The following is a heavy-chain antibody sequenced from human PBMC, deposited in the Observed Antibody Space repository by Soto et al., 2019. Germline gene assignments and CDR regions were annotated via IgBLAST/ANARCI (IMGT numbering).Heavy chain of an antibody. Sequence: PGGPLRLSCAASGFTFSSFTMNWVRQAPGQGLEWVSYISSGGDSIYYSDSVKGRFTISRDNAKSSLYLHMNSLRDEDTAVYYCARGWVVVSVIQQGENWFDPWGQGTLVTVSS. CDR2: ISSGGDSI. J-gene: IGHJ5*02. D-gene: IGHD2-15*01. CDR1: GFTFSSFT. CDR3: ARGWVVVSVIQQGENWFDP. V-gene: IGHV3-48*02.